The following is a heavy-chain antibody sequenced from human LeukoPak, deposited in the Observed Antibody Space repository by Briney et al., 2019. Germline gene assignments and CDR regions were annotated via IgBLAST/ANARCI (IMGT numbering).Heavy chain of an antibody. D-gene: IGHD6-6*01. CDR2: IYPGDSDT. V-gene: IGHV5-51*01. Sequence: AGEALQISCEGSGFRFTNFWIGWVRQLPGKGLEWMGIIYPGDSDTKYGPSFQGQVTFSADKSINTAYLQWRSLKASDTAIYYCTRHLQGSSSMSVDYWGQGTLVTVSS. CDR3: TRHLQGSSSMSVDY. J-gene: IGHJ4*02. CDR1: GFRFTNFW.